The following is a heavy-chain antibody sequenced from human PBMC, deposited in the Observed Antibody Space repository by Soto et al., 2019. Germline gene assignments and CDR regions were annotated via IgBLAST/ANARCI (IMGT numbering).Heavy chain of an antibody. CDR3: ARYPTIRGVPPSDY. CDR2: ISGSGSTT. CDR1: GFTFSSYA. Sequence: GGSLRLSCAASGFTFSSYAMSWVRQAPRKGLEWVSSISGSGSTTYYADSVKGRFTISRDNSKNTLSLQMNSLRAEDTAVYYCARYPTIRGVPPSDYWGQGTLVTVSS. D-gene: IGHD3-10*01. J-gene: IGHJ4*02. V-gene: IGHV3-23*01.